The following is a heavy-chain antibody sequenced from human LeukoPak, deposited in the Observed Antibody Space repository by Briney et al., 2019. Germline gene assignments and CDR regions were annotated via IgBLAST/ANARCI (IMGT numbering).Heavy chain of an antibody. Sequence: GGSLRLSCAASGFTFGSTDMTWVRQAPGKGQEWLSTISGTGDTYYADSVRGRFTISRDNSKTTLYLQMNSLRAEDTATYYCAKNSGIWSFWGQGALVTVSS. J-gene: IGHJ4*02. V-gene: IGHV3-23*01. CDR3: AKNSGIWSF. D-gene: IGHD1-26*01. CDR1: GFTFGSTD. CDR2: ISGTGDT.